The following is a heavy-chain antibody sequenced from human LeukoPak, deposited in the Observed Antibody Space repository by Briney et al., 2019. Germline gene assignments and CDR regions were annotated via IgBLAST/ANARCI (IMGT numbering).Heavy chain of an antibody. CDR3: ARGYSGGGYDSSGDLLYYFDY. Sequence: ASVKVSCKASGYTFNNFDIDWIRQAPGQGLEWMGSMTPKSGDTDLAQKFQGRVTMTRDTSLNTAYLAVSSLTSDDTAVYYCARGYSGGGYDSSGDLLYYFDYWGQGTLVTVSS. CDR2: MTPKSGDT. V-gene: IGHV1-8*02. CDR1: GYTFNNFD. J-gene: IGHJ4*02. D-gene: IGHD3-22*01.